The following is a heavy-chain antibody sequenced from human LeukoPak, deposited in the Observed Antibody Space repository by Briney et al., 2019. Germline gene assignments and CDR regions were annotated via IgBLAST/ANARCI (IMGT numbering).Heavy chain of an antibody. CDR1: GYTFTSYG. CDR2: ISAYNGNT. CDR3: ATALTTLVTHDY. D-gene: IGHD4-23*01. Sequence: GGSVKVSCKASGYTFTSYGISWVRQAPGQGLEWMGWISAYNGNTNYAQKLQGRVTMTTDTSTSTAYMELSSLRSEDTAVYYCATALTTLVTHDYWRQGTLVTVSS. J-gene: IGHJ4*02. V-gene: IGHV1-18*01.